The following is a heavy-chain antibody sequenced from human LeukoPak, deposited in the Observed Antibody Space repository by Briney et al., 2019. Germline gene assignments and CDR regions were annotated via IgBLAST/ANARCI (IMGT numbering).Heavy chain of an antibody. J-gene: IGHJ4*02. V-gene: IGHV1-2*02. Sequence: ASVKVSCKASGYTFTGYYMHWVRQAPGQGLEWMGWINPNSGGTNYAQKFQGRVTMTRDTSISTAYMELSRLRSDDTAVYYCARPTEENDYGDYDALDYWGQGTLVTVSS. CDR1: GYTFTGYY. CDR3: ARPTEENDYGDYDALDY. CDR2: INPNSGGT. D-gene: IGHD4-17*01.